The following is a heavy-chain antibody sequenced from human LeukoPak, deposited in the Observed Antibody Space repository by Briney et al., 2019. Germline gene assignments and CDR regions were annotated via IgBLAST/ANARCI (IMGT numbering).Heavy chain of an antibody. CDR1: GFTFSSYG. J-gene: IGHJ6*04. Sequence: GGSLRLSCAASGFTFSSYGMSWVRQAPGKGLEWVSAISGSGGSRHYADSVKGRFTISRDNAKNSLYLQMNSLRAEDTAVYYCAELGITMIGGVWGKGTTVTISS. CDR2: ISGSGGSR. CDR3: AELGITMIGGV. D-gene: IGHD3-10*02. V-gene: IGHV3-23*01.